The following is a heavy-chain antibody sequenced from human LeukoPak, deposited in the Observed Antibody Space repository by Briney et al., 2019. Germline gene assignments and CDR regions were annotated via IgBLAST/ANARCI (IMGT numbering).Heavy chain of an antibody. CDR1: GYTFTSYY. V-gene: IGHV1-46*01. Sequence: ASVKVSCKASGYTFTSYYMHWVRQAPGQGLEWMGIINPSGGRTSYAQKFQGRVTMTRDMSTSTVYMELSSLRSEDTAVYYCARGTSGGGLRDGYYYTLYFDYWGQGTLVTVSS. CDR2: INPSGGRT. D-gene: IGHD3-22*01. CDR3: ARGTSGGGLRDGYYYTLYFDY. J-gene: IGHJ4*02.